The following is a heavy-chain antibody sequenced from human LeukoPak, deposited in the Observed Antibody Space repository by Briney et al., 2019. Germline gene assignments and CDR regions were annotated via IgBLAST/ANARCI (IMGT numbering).Heavy chain of an antibody. V-gene: IGHV3-33*01. J-gene: IGHJ4*02. D-gene: IGHD3-10*01. Sequence: GGSLRLSCAASGFTFCSYGMHWVRQAPGKGLEWVAVIWYDGSNKYYADSVKGRFTISRDNSKNTLYLQMNSLRAEDTAVYYCARDAYYYGSGSYFDYWGQGTLVTVSS. CDR1: GFTFCSYG. CDR2: IWYDGSNK. CDR3: ARDAYYYGSGSYFDY.